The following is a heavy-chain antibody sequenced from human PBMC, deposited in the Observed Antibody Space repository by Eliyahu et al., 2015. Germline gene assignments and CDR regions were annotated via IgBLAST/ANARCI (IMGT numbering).Heavy chain of an antibody. Sequence: QVQLQESGPGLVKRSETLSLTCTVXGDXIXGYFWSWXRXPPGKGLEWIGYIYYSXTTNYNPSLKSRVTISVDTSKNQFSLKLTYVTAADTAVYYCARGRWIQVGTIPFEYWGQGTLVTVSS. D-gene: IGHD5-18*01. CDR1: GDXIXGYF. V-gene: IGHV4-59*01. CDR3: ARGRWIQVGTIPFEY. CDR2: IYYSXTT. J-gene: IGHJ4*02.